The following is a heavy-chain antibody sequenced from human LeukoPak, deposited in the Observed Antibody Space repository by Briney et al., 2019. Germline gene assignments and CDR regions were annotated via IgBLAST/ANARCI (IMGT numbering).Heavy chain of an antibody. CDR2: ISYDGSNK. CDR3: ARDGKRGAPQSD. CDR1: GFTFDDYA. J-gene: IGHJ4*02. D-gene: IGHD3-10*01. Sequence: PGGSLRLSCAASGFTFDDYAMHWVRQAPGKGLEWVAVISYDGSNKYYADSVKGRFTISRDNSKNTLYLQMNSLRAEDTAVYYCARDGKRGAPQSDWGQGTLVTVSS. V-gene: IGHV3-30-3*01.